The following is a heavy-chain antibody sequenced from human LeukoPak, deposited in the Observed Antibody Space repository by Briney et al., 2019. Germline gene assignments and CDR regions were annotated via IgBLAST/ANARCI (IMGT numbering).Heavy chain of an antibody. J-gene: IGHJ4*02. V-gene: IGHV3-30*02. CDR3: AKEAPRFSAATPGYFDY. Sequence: GGSLRLSCAASGFTFSSYGMHWVRQAPGKGLEWVAFIRYDGSNKYYADSVKGRFTISRDDSKNTLYLQMNSLRAEDTAVYYCAKEAPRFSAATPGYFDYWGQGTLVTVSS. CDR2: IRYDGSNK. CDR1: GFTFSSYG. D-gene: IGHD3-10*01.